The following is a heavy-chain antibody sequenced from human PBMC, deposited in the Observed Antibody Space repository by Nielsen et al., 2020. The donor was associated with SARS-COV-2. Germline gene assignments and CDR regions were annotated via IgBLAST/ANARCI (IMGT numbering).Heavy chain of an antibody. Sequence: SETLSLTCTVSGGSISSGDYYWSWICQPPGKGLEWIGYIYYSGSTYYNPSVKSRVTISVDTSKNQFSLKLSSVTAADTAVYYCARAQRAGRDYYDSSGEGGDIWGQGTMVTVSS. CDR2: IYYSGST. J-gene: IGHJ3*02. CDR1: GGSISSGDYY. D-gene: IGHD3-22*01. CDR3: ARAQRAGRDYYDSSGEGGDI. V-gene: IGHV4-30-4*01.